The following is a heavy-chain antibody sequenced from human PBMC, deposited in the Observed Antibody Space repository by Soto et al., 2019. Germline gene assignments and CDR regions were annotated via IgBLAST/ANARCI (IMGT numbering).Heavy chain of an antibody. CDR1: GFTVSSNY. V-gene: IGHV3-53*01. CDR3: ARDILAEIPADNYYYYGMDV. CDR2: IYSGGST. Sequence: GGSLRLSCAASGFTVSSNYMSWVRQAPGKGLEWVSVIYSGGSTYYADSVKGRFTISRDNSKNTQYLQMNSLRAEDTAVYYCARDILAEIPADNYYYYGMDVWGQGTTVTVSS. J-gene: IGHJ6*02. D-gene: IGHD2-2*01.